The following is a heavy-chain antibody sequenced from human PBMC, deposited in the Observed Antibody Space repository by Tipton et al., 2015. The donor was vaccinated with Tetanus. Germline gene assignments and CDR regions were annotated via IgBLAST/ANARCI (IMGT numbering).Heavy chain of an antibody. D-gene: IGHD6-19*01. CDR2: IHQSGST. V-gene: IGHV4-4*02. CDR3: ARGPKHWLTAGQVY. J-gene: IGHJ4*02. CDR1: GGSISSGNW. Sequence: TLSLTCAVSGGSISSGNWWSWVRQSPGKGLEWIGEIHQSGSTSYNPSLKSRVSMSVDKSKNQFSLQLSSVTAADTATYYCARGPKHWLTAGQVYWGQGTPVSVSS.